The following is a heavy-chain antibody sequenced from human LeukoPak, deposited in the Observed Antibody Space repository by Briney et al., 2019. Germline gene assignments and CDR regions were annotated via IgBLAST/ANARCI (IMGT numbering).Heavy chain of an antibody. J-gene: IGHJ2*01. V-gene: IGHV4-34*01. CDR2: INHSGST. D-gene: IGHD2-2*01. CDR1: GGSFSGYY. Sequence: PSETLSLTCAVYGGSFSGYYWSWIRQPPGKGLEWIGEINHSGSTNYNPSLKSRVTISVDTSKNQFSLKLSSVTAADTAVYYCARHRRAYQLLWGWYFDLWGRGTLVTVSS. CDR3: ARHRRAYQLLWGWYFDL.